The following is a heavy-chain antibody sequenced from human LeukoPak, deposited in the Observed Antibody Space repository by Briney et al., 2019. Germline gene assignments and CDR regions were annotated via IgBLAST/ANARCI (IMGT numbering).Heavy chain of an antibody. CDR2: MYLSGTT. Sequence: SETLSLTCTVSGDSINSLDLWSWVRQPPGKGLEWIGEMYLSGTTHSNPSVKSRVTISVDKSKNQFSLKLSSVTAADTAVYYCARVPYSSSWYVRRPNWFDPWGQGTLVTVSS. CDR1: GDSINSLDL. D-gene: IGHD6-13*01. V-gene: IGHV4-4*02. J-gene: IGHJ5*02. CDR3: ARVPYSSSWYVRRPNWFDP.